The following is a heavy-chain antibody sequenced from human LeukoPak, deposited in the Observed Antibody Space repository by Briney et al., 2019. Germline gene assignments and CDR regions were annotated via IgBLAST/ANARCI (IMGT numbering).Heavy chain of an antibody. J-gene: IGHJ4*02. V-gene: IGHV4-30-4*01. D-gene: IGHD6-6*01. Sequence: PSETLSLTCTVSGGSISSGDYYWSWIRQPPGKGLEWIGYIYYSGSTYYNPSLKSRVTISVDTSKNQFSLKLSSVTAADTAVYYCARAPKQSSSFNFDYWGQGTLVTVSS. CDR1: GGSISSGDYY. CDR3: ARAPKQSSSFNFDY. CDR2: IYYSGST.